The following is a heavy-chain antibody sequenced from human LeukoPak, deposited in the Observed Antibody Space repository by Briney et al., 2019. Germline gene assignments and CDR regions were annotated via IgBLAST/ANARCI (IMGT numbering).Heavy chain of an antibody. J-gene: IGHJ4*02. CDR2: ISGSGGST. D-gene: IGHD5-24*01. V-gene: IGHV3-23*01. CDR1: GFTFSSYG. CDR3: AKDLGRGWLQFTFDY. Sequence: GGSLRLSCAASGFTFSSYGMGWVRQAPGKGLEWVSAISGSGGSTYYADSVKGRFTISRDNSKNTLYLQMNSLRAEDTAVYYCAKDLGRGWLQFTFDYWGQGTLVTVSS.